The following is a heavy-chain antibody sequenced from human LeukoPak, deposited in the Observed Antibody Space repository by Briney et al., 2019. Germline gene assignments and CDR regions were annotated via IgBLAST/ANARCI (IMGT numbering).Heavy chain of an antibody. J-gene: IGHJ4*02. CDR1: GGSIRSSYYY. CDR2: IYYSGST. D-gene: IGHD6-13*01. CDR3: ARARYSSSWACDY. Sequence: SETLSLTCTVSGGSIRSSYYYWSWIRQPPGKGLEWIGYIYYSGSTNYNPSLKSRVTISVDTSKNQFSLKLSSVTAADTAMYYCARARYSSSWACDYWGQGTLVTVSS. V-gene: IGHV4-61*01.